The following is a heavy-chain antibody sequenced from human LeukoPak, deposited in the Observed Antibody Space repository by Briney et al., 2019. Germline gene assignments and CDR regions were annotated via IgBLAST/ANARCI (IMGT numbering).Heavy chain of an antibody. CDR1: GFDVRSSY. CDR2: SYGADST. V-gene: IGHV3-53*01. J-gene: IGHJ5*02. Sequence: PGGSLRLSCAVSGFDVRSSYLTWVRQAPGKGLQWLLVSYGADSTYYADSVKGRFTISRDNSKNTLYLQMDSLRAEDTAVYYCARVPSSLYGDWFDPWGRGTLVIVSS. CDR3: ARVPSSLYGDWFDP. D-gene: IGHD2-2*01.